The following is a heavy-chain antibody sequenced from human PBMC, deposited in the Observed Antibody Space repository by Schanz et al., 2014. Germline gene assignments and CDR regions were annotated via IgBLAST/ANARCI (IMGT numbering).Heavy chain of an antibody. CDR3: ARDRLECGAECYSVEVFEI. Sequence: QVHLVQSGAEVKKPGSSVKVSCKASGGTFSSDTFSWVRQAPGQGLEWMGRIIPILGIANYAQKFQGRVTITADRSTSTAYMELSSLRSEDTAVYYCARDRLECGAECYSVEVFEIWGQGTLVIVSS. J-gene: IGHJ4*02. V-gene: IGHV1-69*08. CDR1: GGTFSSDT. D-gene: IGHD2-21*01. CDR2: IIPILGIA.